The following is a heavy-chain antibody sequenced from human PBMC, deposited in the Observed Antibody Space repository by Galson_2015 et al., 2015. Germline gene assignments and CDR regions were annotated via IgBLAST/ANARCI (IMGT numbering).Heavy chain of an antibody. J-gene: IGHJ4*02. V-gene: IGHV2-5*02. CDR2: IYSDCDE. Sequence: PALGRPTRALTLACTFSGFTLSPSGAGVGWLRQPPGKALEWLALIYSDCDERYSPSLGIRLTITKDTSKNQVVLTMANMDSVDTATYYCAHQMSSSWHTAFDFWGQGILVTVFS. D-gene: IGHD6-13*01. CDR3: AHQMSSSWHTAFDF. CDR1: GFTLSPSGAG.